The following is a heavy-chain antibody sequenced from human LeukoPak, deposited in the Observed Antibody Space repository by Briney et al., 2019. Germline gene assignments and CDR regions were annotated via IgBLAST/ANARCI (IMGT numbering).Heavy chain of an antibody. V-gene: IGHV3-74*01. CDR3: ARRAVAGVFYGW. Sequence: GALRLCSAAASFITSNDSIQWGRHAAQEVRVWGSRIIDGGSSINYADSVKGRFTISTDNANNTLYLQLNSLRAEDTAVYYCARRAVAGVFYGWWGQGTLVTVSS. D-gene: IGHD6-19*01. CDR1: SFITSNDS. CDR2: IIDGGSSI. J-gene: IGHJ4*02.